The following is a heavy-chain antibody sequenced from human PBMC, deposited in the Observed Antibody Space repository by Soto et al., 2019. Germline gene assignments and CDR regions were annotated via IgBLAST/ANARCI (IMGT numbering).Heavy chain of an antibody. J-gene: IGHJ6*04. D-gene: IGHD6-6*01. V-gene: IGHV1-69*01. CDR1: GGTFSSYA. Sequence: QVQLVQSGAEVKKPGSSVKVSCKASGGTFSSYAISWVRQAPGQGLEWMGGIIPIFGTANYAQKFQGRVTISAEESTSTAYMELCSMRSADTAVYYCARDLRSCIGALVAGMDVWGEPTTVTVSS. CDR3: ARDLRSCIGALVAGMDV. CDR2: IIPIFGTA.